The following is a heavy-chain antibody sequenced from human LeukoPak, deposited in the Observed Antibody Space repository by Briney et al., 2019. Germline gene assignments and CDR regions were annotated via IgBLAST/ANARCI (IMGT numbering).Heavy chain of an antibody. J-gene: IGHJ4*02. D-gene: IGHD1-1*01. Sequence: GGSLRLSCGACGFIFSCYWVSWVRKAPGKGLEWVANIKEDGSDKYYVDSVKGRFTISRDNGKNSLYLQMNSLRAEDTAVYYCARDLAPHVESLDYFDHWGQGTLVTVSS. CDR1: GFIFSCYW. CDR2: IKEDGSDK. CDR3: ARDLAPHVESLDYFDH. V-gene: IGHV3-7*01.